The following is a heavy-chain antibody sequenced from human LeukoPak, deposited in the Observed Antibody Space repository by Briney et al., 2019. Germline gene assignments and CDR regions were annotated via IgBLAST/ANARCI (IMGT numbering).Heavy chain of an antibody. CDR2: ISGSSGYI. Sequence: GGSLRLSCAASGFTFSHYYMTWVRQAPGKGLEWVSSISGSSGYIFYADSVKGRLTISRDNSKNTLYLQMNSLRAEDTAVYYCADLRAMATNSPDYWGQGTLVTVPS. J-gene: IGHJ4*02. D-gene: IGHD5-18*01. V-gene: IGHV3-21*01. CDR1: GFTFSHYY. CDR3: ADLRAMATNSPDY.